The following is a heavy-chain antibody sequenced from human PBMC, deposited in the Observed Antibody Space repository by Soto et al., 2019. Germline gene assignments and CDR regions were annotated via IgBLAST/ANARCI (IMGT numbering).Heavy chain of an antibody. D-gene: IGHD6-6*01. CDR1: DDSINSDKYY. Sequence: SETLSLTCSVSDDSINSDKYYWGWIRQPPGKGLEWIGSIYYRGNAYYNPSLQTRVTISLDKSRSQFSLKLNSVTAADTAVYYCAESIAARPDYYYMDVWGKGTTVTVSS. V-gene: IGHV4-39*01. CDR2: IYYRGNA. CDR3: AESIAARPDYYYMDV. J-gene: IGHJ6*03.